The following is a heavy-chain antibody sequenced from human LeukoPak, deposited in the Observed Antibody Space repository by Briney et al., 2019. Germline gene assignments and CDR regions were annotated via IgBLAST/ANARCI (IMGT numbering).Heavy chain of an antibody. CDR1: GFTFSSYW. J-gene: IGHJ6*03. Sequence: GSLRLSCAASGFTFSSYWMHWVRQAPGKGLVWVSRISSDGSSTSYADSVKGRFTISRDNAKNTLYLQMNSLRAEDTAVYYCATQDVAAGTHYYYYMDVWGKGTTVTVSS. D-gene: IGHD6-13*01. V-gene: IGHV3-74*01. CDR2: ISSDGSST. CDR3: ATQDVAAGTHYYYYMDV.